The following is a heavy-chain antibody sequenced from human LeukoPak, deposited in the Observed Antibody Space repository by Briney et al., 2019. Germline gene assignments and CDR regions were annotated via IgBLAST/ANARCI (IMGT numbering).Heavy chain of an antibody. CDR1: GGSISNYY. CDR2: IYYSGST. CDR3: ARDAYYYYYMDV. Sequence: SETLSLTCTVSGGSISNYYWSWIRQPPGKGLEWIGYIYYSGSTNYNPSLKSRVTISVDTSKNQFSLKPSSVTAADTAVYYCARDAYYYYYMDVWGKGTTVTVSS. J-gene: IGHJ6*03. V-gene: IGHV4-59*01.